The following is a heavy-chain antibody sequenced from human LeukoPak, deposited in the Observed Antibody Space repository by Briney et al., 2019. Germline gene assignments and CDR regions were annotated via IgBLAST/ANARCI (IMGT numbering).Heavy chain of an antibody. V-gene: IGHV3-48*02. Sequence: GGSLRLSCAASGFPFSSFAMSWVRQAPGRGLEWVSYISIGSTTTYYADSVKGRFTISRDHAKNSLYLQMNSLRDEDTAVYYCARDTEPYYYDSSGYFYYFDYWGQGTLVTVSS. CDR2: ISIGSTTT. J-gene: IGHJ4*02. CDR1: GFPFSSFA. CDR3: ARDTEPYYYDSSGYFYYFDY. D-gene: IGHD3-22*01.